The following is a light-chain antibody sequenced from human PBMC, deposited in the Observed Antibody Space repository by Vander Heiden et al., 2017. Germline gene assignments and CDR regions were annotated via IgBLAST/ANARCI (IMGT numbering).Light chain of an antibody. CDR1: SSDVGGYNY. V-gene: IGLV2-8*01. CDR3: SSYAGSNNYV. CDR2: EDS. Sequence: QSALTQPPSASGSPGQSATISFTGTSSDVGGYNYVSWYQQHPGKAPKLMIYEDSKRPSGVPDRFSGSKSSNTASLTVSGLQAEDEADYCCSSYAGSNNYVFGTGTKVTVL. J-gene: IGLJ1*01.